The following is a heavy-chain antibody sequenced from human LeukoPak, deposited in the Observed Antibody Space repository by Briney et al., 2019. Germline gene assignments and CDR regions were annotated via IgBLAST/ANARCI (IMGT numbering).Heavy chain of an antibody. CDR3: AREYNWNLGWFDP. Sequence: SETLSLTCTVSGGSFSSSSYYWGWIRQPPGKGLEWIGSIYYSGSTYYNPSLKNRVTISVDTSKNQFSLKLSSVTAADTAVYYCAREYNWNLGWFDPWGQGTLVTVSS. V-gene: IGHV4-39*07. D-gene: IGHD1-1*01. CDR2: IYYSGST. J-gene: IGHJ5*02. CDR1: GGSFSSSSYY.